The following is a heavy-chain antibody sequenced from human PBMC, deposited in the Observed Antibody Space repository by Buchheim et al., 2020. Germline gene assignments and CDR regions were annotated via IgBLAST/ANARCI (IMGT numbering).Heavy chain of an antibody. J-gene: IGHJ6*02. D-gene: IGHD2-2*01. V-gene: IGHV3-48*03. CDR3: ARDLGQEVVPAAILYYYYGMDV. CDR2: ISSRGSTI. CDR1: GFTFSSYE. Sequence: EVQLVESGGGLVQPGGSLRLSCAASGFTFSSYEMNWVRQAPGKGLEWVSYISSRGSTIYYADSVKGRFTISRDNAKNSMYLQINSLRAEDTAVYYCARDLGQEVVPAAILYYYYGMDVWGQGTT.